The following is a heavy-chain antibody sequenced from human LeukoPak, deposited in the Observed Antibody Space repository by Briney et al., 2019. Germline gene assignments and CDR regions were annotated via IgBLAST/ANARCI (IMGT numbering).Heavy chain of an antibody. D-gene: IGHD6-13*01. CDR2: IYHSDYT. CDR3: ARDASWGLAAATIDY. Sequence: SETLSLTCTVSGGSISSYCWGWIRQPPGKGLEWIGSIYHSDYTYYNPSLKSRVTISVDTSKNQFSLKLSSVTAADTAVYYCARDASWGLAAATIDYWGQGTLVTVSS. J-gene: IGHJ4*02. V-gene: IGHV4-38-2*02. CDR1: GGSISSYC.